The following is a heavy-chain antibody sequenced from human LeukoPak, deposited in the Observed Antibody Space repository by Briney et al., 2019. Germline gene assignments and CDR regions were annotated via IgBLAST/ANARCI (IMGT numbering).Heavy chain of an antibody. CDR2: INPNSGGT. D-gene: IGHD6-19*01. V-gene: IGHV1-2*02. J-gene: IGHJ4*02. CDR1: GYTFTGYY. Sequence: ASVKVSCKASGYTFTGYYMHWGREGPGQGLEWMGWINPNSGGTNYAQKFQGRVTMTRDTSISTAYMELSRLRSDDTAVYYCARDSSGWYSMWGQGTLVTVSS. CDR3: ARDSSGWYSM.